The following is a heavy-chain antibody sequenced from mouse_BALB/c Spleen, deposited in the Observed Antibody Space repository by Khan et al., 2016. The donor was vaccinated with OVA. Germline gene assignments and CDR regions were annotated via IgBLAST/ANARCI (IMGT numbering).Heavy chain of an antibody. J-gene: IGHJ3*01. CDR2: ISPGSGDT. CDR1: GYTFTDYY. D-gene: IGHD1-2*01. Sequence: LVESGAELARPGASVKLSCKASGYTFTDYYINWVKQRTGQGLEWIGEISPGSGDTYYNEKFKGRATLPADKSSTTAYMQLSSLTSEASADYFCARRNYFGYTVAYWGQGTLVTVSA. V-gene: IGHV1-77*01. CDR3: ARRNYFGYTVAY.